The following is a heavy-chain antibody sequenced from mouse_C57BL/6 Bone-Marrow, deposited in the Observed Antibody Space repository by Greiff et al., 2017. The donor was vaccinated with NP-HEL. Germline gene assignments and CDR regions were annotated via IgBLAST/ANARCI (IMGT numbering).Heavy chain of an antibody. V-gene: IGHV1-81*01. Sequence: VKLMESGAELARPGASVKLSCKASGYTFTSYGISWVKQRTGQGLEWIGEIYPRSGNTYYNEKFKGKATLTADKSSSTAYMELRSLTSEDSAVYFCATFITTVVEERLDYWGQGTTLTVSS. D-gene: IGHD1-1*01. CDR1: GYTFTSYG. J-gene: IGHJ2*01. CDR3: ATFITTVVEERLDY. CDR2: IYPRSGNT.